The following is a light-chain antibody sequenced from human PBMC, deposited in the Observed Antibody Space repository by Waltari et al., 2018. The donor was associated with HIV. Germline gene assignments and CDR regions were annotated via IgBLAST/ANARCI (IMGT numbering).Light chain of an antibody. J-gene: IGLJ2*01. CDR1: RSNIGVNS. Sequence: QSVLTQAPSASGTPGQRVTISCSGRRSNIGVNSVNWYQQLPGTAPRRPIYQNNQRPSGVPDRFSGSKSGTSASLAISGLQSEDEADYYCAAWDDGLNALFGGGTKLTVL. V-gene: IGLV1-44*01. CDR2: QNN. CDR3: AAWDDGLNAL.